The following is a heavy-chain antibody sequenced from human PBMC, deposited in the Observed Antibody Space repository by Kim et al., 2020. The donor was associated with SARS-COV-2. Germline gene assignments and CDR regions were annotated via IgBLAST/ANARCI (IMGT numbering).Heavy chain of an antibody. CDR1: GFTFSSYA. D-gene: IGHD3-9*01. V-gene: IGHV3-23*01. J-gene: IGHJ5*02. Sequence: GGSLRLSCAASGFTFSSYAMSWVRQAPGKGLEWVSAISGSGGSTYYADSVKGRFTISRDNSKNTLYLQMNSLRAEDTAVYYCAKVGPKGNSDWLLGWFDPWGQGTLVTVSS. CDR3: AKVGPKGNSDWLLGWFDP. CDR2: ISGSGGST.